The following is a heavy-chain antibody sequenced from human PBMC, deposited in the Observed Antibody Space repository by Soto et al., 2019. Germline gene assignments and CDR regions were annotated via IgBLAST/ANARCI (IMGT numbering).Heavy chain of an antibody. CDR2: INAGNGNT. J-gene: IGHJ4*02. CDR3: ARAVAVPADFDY. V-gene: IGHV1-3*05. CDR1: GYTFTSYA. D-gene: IGHD6-19*01. Sequence: QVQLVQSGAEEKKPGASVKVSCKASGYTFTSYAMHWVRQPPGQRLEWMGWINAGNGNTKYSQKFQGRVTITRDTSASTAYRELSSLRSEDTAVYYCARAVAVPADFDYWGQGTLVTVSS.